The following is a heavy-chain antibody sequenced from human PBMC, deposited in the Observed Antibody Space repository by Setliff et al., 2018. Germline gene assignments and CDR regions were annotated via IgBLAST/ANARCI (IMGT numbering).Heavy chain of an antibody. J-gene: IGHJ6*02. D-gene: IGHD2-15*01. Sequence: SETLSLTCTVSGYSISSGYYWGWIRQPPGKGLEWIGYIYYSGSTYYNPSLKSRVTISVDTSKNQFSLKLSSVTAADTAVYYCARVRVVVIGNYYYYYGMDVWGQGTTVTVSS. V-gene: IGHV4-38-2*02. CDR2: IYYSGST. CDR1: GYSISSGYY. CDR3: ARVRVVVIGNYYYYYGMDV.